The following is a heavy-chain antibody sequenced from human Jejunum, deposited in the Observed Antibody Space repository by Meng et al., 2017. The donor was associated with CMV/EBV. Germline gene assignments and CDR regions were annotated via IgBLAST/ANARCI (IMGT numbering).Heavy chain of an antibody. CDR2: IYYSGPT. J-gene: IGHJ4*02. V-gene: IGHV4-31*02. CDR1: SDSISNAGYY. Sequence: SSDSISNAGYYWSWIRQQPGKGLEWIGYIYYSGPTYCNPSLKSRVTMSVDTAENQFSLNVSSVTAADTAVYYCARGGTGYSSGQLAYWGQGTLVTVSS. CDR3: ARGGTGYSSGQLAY. D-gene: IGHD6-25*01.